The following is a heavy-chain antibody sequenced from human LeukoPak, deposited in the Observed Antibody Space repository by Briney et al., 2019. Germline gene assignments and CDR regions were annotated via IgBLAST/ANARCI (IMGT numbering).Heavy chain of an antibody. CDR2: IYSGGST. Sequence: GGSLRLSCAASGFTVSSNYMSWVRQAPGKGQEWVSVIYSGGSTYYADSVKGRFTISRDNSKNTLYLQMNSLRAEDTAVYYCARGYYDSSGYLRDWGQGTLVTVSS. V-gene: IGHV3-53*01. D-gene: IGHD3-22*01. CDR3: ARGYYDSSGYLRD. CDR1: GFTVSSNY. J-gene: IGHJ4*02.